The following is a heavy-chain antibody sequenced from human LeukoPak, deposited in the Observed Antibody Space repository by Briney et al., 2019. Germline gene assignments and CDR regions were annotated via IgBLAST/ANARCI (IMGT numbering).Heavy chain of an antibody. CDR2: ISSSSSYI. CDR1: GFTFSSYS. CDR3: AREHWDFDY. J-gene: IGHJ4*02. D-gene: IGHD7-27*01. Sequence: GGSLRLSCAASGFTFSSYSMNWVRQAPGKGLEWVSSISSSSSYIYYGDSVKGRFTISRDNSKNTLYLQMNSLRAGDTAIYYCAREHWDFDYWGQGTLVTVSS. V-gene: IGHV3-21*04.